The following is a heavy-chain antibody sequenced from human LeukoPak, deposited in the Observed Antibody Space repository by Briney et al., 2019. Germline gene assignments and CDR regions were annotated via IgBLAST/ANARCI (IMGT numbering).Heavy chain of an antibody. Sequence: GGSLRLPCAASRFNFSRNGMHWVRQAPGKGLEWVAFIRYDGSKKFYGDSVRGRFTISRDNSKNTLYLQMNTLRDEDTAVYYCARDFDDVNGDYYYIPDYWGQGMLVTVST. D-gene: IGHD3-10*01. J-gene: IGHJ4*02. CDR1: RFNFSRNG. CDR3: ARDFDDVNGDYYYIPDY. V-gene: IGHV3-30*02. CDR2: IRYDGSKK.